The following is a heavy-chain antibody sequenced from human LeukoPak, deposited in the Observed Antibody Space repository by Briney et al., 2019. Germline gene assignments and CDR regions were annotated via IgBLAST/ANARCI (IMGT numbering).Heavy chain of an antibody. D-gene: IGHD1-7*01. CDR3: ARGGNWNYVYYSDYMDV. CDR2: INHRGST. CDR1: GGSFSWYY. Sequence: AGTLSLTCAVYGGSFSWYYWNGIRQPPGKGLEWVGEINHRGSTKYNPCLQSGGTISVHTSKNQLSLEPSTETAADAAVYYCARGGNWNYVYYSDYMDVWGKGTKVTVSS. J-gene: IGHJ6*03. V-gene: IGHV4-34*01.